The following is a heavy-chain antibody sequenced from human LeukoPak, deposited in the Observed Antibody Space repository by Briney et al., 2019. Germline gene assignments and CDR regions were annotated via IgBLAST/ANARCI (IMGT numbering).Heavy chain of an antibody. CDR1: GFTFSSYT. CDR3: ARDLPNGVLDLDY. Sequence: GRSLRLSCAASGFTFSSYTMHWVRQAPGKGLEWVALISNDGSDKQYADSVKGRITISRDNSKNTLYLQMNSLRAEETAVYFCARDLPNGVLDLDYWGQGTLVTVSS. CDR2: ISNDGSDK. D-gene: IGHD2-8*01. J-gene: IGHJ4*02. V-gene: IGHV3-30*04.